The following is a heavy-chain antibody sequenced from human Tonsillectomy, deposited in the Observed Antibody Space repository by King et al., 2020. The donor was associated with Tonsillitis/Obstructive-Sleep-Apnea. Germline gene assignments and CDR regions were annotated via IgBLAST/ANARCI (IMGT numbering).Heavy chain of an antibody. CDR1: GGSVSSGFYI. D-gene: IGHD3-16*01. CDR3: VRGLGAY. Sequence: VQLQESGPGRVKPSETLSLTCTVSGGSVSSGFYIWNCIREPPGKGLEWIGYISYSGKTNYSPSLKSRVTISPDTSENQFSLHLSSVTAADAAVYYCVRGLGAYWGPGTLVTVSS. CDR2: ISYSGKT. J-gene: IGHJ4*02. V-gene: IGHV4-61*01.